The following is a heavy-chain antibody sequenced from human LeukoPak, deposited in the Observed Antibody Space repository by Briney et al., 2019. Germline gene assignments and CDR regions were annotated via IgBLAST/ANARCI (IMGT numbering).Heavy chain of an antibody. D-gene: IGHD2-21*01. J-gene: IGHJ1*01. CDR2: IYYSGST. CDR1: GGSISSYY. V-gene: IGHV4-59*01. Sequence: KTSETLSLTCTVSGGSISSYYWSWIRQPPGKGLEWIGYIYYSGSTNYNPSLKSRVTISVDTSKNQFSLKLSSVTAADTAVYYCARGPASYIAPQYFQHWGQGTLVTVSS. CDR3: ARGPASYIAPQYFQH.